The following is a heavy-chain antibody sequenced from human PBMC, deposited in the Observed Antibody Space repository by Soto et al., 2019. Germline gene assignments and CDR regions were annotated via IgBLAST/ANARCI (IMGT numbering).Heavy chain of an antibody. J-gene: IGHJ4*02. CDR1: GFTFSPYW. CDR3: AGWSGGIYDS. CDR2: IKDDGGDE. V-gene: IGHV3-7*05. D-gene: IGHD3-3*01. Sequence: EVQLVESGGGWVQPGGSLRLSCEASGFTFSPYWMRWVRQGPGKGLEWVAIIKDDGGDEHYLEAVRGRFTISRDNAKKALYLAMNSLRVEDTAMYYCAGWSGGIYDSWVQGTLVTVSS.